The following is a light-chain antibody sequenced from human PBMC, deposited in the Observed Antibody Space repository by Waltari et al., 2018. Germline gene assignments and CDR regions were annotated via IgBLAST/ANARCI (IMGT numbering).Light chain of an antibody. Sequence: QSALTPPASVSGSPGPSITLSCPGTSSYVGRYNLVSWYQQHPGKAPKPMIYEGSKRPSGVSNRFSGSKSGNTASLTISGLQAEDEADYYCCSYAGSSTFVVFGGGTKLTVL. V-gene: IGLV2-23*03. CDR1: SSYVGRYNL. CDR2: EGS. CDR3: CSYAGSSTFVV. J-gene: IGLJ2*01.